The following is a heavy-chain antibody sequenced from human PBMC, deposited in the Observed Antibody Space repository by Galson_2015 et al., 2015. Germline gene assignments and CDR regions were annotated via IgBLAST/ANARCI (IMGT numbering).Heavy chain of an antibody. CDR1: GYTFTSYD. Sequence: SVKVSCKASGYTFTSYDINWVRQATGQGLEWMGWMNPNSGNTGYAQKFQGRVTMTRNTSISTAYMELSSLRSEDTAVYYCARGLFTAMGDFDYWGQGTLVTVSS. D-gene: IGHD5-18*01. V-gene: IGHV1-8*01. J-gene: IGHJ4*02. CDR3: ARGLFTAMGDFDY. CDR2: MNPNSGNT.